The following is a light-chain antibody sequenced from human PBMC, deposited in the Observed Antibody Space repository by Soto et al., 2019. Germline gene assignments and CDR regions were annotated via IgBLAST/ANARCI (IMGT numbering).Light chain of an antibody. Sequence: DIQMTQSPSTLSGSVGDRVTITCRANQTISSWLAWYQQKPGKAPKLLIYKASTLKSGVPSRFSGSGSGTEVTLTISSLQPDDCETYYGQHYNSYSEAFGQGTKVDIK. V-gene: IGKV1-5*03. J-gene: IGKJ1*01. CDR2: KAS. CDR1: QTISSW. CDR3: QHYNSYSEA.